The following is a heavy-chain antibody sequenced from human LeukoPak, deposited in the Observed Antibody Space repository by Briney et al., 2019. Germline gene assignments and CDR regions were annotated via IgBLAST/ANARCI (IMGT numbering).Heavy chain of an antibody. D-gene: IGHD2/OR15-2a*01. CDR3: ARVQAVGVPVAIDAYYSYGMDV. V-gene: IGHV4-39*07. CDR2: IYYSGST. J-gene: IGHJ6*02. Sequence: PSETLSLTCTVSGGSISSSSYYWGWIRQPPGKGLEWIGSIYYSGSTYYNPSLKSRVTISVDTSKNQFSLKLSSVTAADTAVYYCARVQAVGVPVAIDAYYSYGMDVWGQGTAVTVSS. CDR1: GGSISSSSYY.